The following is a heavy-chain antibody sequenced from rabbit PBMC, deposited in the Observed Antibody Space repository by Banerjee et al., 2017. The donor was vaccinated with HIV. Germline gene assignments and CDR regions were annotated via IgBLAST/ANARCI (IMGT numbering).Heavy chain of an antibody. J-gene: IGHJ2*01. CDR3: ARNYVNAFDP. Sequence: QEQLVESGGGLVRPEGSLKLSCTASGFSFSNKAVMCWVRQAPGKGLEWIACINAVTGKAVYASWAKGRFTISKTSSTTVTLQMTSLTVADTATYFCARNYVNAFDPWGPGTLVTVS. D-gene: IGHD1-1*01. V-gene: IGHV1S45*01. CDR1: GFSFSNKAV. CDR2: INAVTGKA.